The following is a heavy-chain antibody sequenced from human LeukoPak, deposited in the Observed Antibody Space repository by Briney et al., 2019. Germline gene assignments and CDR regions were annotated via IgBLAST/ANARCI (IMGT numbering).Heavy chain of an antibody. J-gene: IGHJ5*02. CDR3: ARGDTGRFDP. CDR2: ISYDGSNK. V-gene: IGHV3-30-3*01. Sequence: GRSLRLSCAASGFTFSSYAMHWVRQAPGKGLEWVAVISYDGSNKYYADSVKGRFTISRDNSKNTLYLQMNSLRAEDTAVYYCARGDTGRFDPWGQGALVTVSS. CDR1: GFTFSSYA. D-gene: IGHD1-1*01.